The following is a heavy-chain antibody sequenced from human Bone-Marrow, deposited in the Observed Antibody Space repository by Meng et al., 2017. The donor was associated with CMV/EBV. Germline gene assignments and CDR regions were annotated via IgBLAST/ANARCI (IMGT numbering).Heavy chain of an antibody. CDR2: IYYSGST. D-gene: IGHD5-18*01. CDR3: ARHIRIQLCFGIGAFDI. J-gene: IGHJ3*02. CDR1: GGSFSSSSYY. Sequence: GSLRLSCTVSGGSFSSSSYYWGWIRQPPGKGLERIGSIYYSGSTYYNPSLNSQVTISVDTSKNQFSLKLSSVTAAYTAVYYCARHIRIQLCFGIGAFDIWAQGTMVTVSS. V-gene: IGHV4-39*01.